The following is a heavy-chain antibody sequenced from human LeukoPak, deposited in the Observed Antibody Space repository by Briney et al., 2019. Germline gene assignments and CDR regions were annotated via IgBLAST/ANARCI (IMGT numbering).Heavy chain of an antibody. CDR2: IKEDGSQK. CDR3: ARGKYYFDY. Sequence: GGSLRLSCAASGFTFSSYWMSWVRQAPGKGLERVANIKEDGSQKYYMDSVKSRFTISRDNAKNSLYLQMNSLRAEDTAVYYCARGKYYFDYWGQGTLVTVSS. J-gene: IGHJ4*02. CDR1: GFTFSSYW. V-gene: IGHV3-7*04.